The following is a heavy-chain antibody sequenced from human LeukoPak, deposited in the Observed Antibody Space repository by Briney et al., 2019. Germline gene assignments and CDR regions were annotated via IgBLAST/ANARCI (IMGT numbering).Heavy chain of an antibody. Sequence: GGSLRLSCAASGLTFSSYSMNWVRQAPGKGLEWVSSISSSSSYIYYADSVKGRFTISRDNAKNSLYLQMYSLRAEDTAIYYCVYGDNFDCWGQGTLVAVSS. J-gene: IGHJ4*02. CDR1: GLTFSSYS. V-gene: IGHV3-21*01. D-gene: IGHD4-17*01. CDR3: VYGDNFDC. CDR2: ISSSSSYI.